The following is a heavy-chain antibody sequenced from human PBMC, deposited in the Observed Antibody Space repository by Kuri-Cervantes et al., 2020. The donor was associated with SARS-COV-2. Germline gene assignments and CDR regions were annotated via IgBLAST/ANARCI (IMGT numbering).Heavy chain of an antibody. V-gene: IGHV1-46*01. D-gene: IGHD6-13*01. CDR2: INPSGGST. CDR1: GYTFTSYG. J-gene: IGHJ3*02. Sequence: ASVKVSCKASGYTFTSYGISWVRQAPGQGLEWMGIINPSGGSTRYAQKFQGRVIMTRDTSTSTAYMELSSLRSEDTAVYYCARGVGSSWYVDDAFDIWGQGTLVTVSS. CDR3: ARGVGSSWYVDDAFDI.